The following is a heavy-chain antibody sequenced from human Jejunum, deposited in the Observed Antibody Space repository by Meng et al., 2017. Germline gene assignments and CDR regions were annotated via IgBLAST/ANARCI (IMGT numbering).Heavy chain of an antibody. V-gene: IGHV6-1*01. D-gene: IGHD3-10*02. CDR2: TYYRSKYYN. CDR3: ARDWGDVRGGFDF. J-gene: IGHJ4*02. Sequence: QERLRQSGPGLVKPSTTLSLPGACSGDSVSSNSAAWNWVRPSPSRGLEWLGRTYYRSKYYNEYALSVKSRITINPDTSKIQFSLQLNSVTPEDTAIYYCARDWGDVRGGFDFWGQGTLVTVSS. CDR1: GDSVSSNSAA.